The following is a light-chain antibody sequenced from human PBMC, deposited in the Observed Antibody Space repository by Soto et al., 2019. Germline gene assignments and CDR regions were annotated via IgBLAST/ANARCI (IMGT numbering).Light chain of an antibody. CDR1: RRDVGSYNY. CDR3: SSYTSSSPVV. CDR2: DVS. J-gene: IGLJ3*02. V-gene: IGLV2-14*01. Sequence: QSALTQPASVSGSPGQSITISCTGTRRDVGSYNYVSWYQQRPGKAPRLMIYDVSDRPSGISIRFSGSKSGNTASLTISGLQAEDEADYFCSSYTSSSPVVFGGGTSSPS.